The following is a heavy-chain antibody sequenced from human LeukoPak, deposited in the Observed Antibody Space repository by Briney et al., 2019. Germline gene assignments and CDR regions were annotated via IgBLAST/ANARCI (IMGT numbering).Heavy chain of an antibody. V-gene: IGHV1-69*04. J-gene: IGHJ4*02. Sequence: SVKVSCKASGGTFSSYAISWVRQAPGQGLEWMGRIIPILGIANYAQKFQGRVTITADKSTSTAYMELSSLRSEDTAVYYCARDLGAMDEDFDYWGQGTLVTVSS. D-gene: IGHD1-26*01. CDR1: GGTFSSYA. CDR3: ARDLGAMDEDFDY. CDR2: IIPILGIA.